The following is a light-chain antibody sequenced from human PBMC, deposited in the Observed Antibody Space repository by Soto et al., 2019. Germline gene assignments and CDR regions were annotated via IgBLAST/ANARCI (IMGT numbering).Light chain of an antibody. Sequence: EIVLTQSPGTLSLSPGERATLSCRASQSVSSSYLAWYQHKPGQAPRLLIYGASSRATGIPDRCSGSGSGTDVTLTISRLEPEDFGGYYCQQYGSSPHTFGQGTKLEIK. CDR3: QQYGSSPHT. V-gene: IGKV3-20*01. CDR2: GAS. J-gene: IGKJ2*01. CDR1: QSVSSSY.